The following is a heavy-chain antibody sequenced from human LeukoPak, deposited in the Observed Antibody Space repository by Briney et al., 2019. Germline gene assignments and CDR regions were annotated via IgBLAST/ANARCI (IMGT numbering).Heavy chain of an antibody. CDR1: GYTLTGFW. CDR2: INPNNGGT. Sequence: ASVKVSCKASGYTLTGFWIHWVRQAPGQGFEWMGWINPNNGGTNYAQKFQGRVTMTRDTSTSTVYMELSSLISDDTAVYYCTRGVLPARFDSWGQGTLVTVTS. V-gene: IGHV1-2*02. D-gene: IGHD2-2*01. J-gene: IGHJ5*01. CDR3: TRGVLPARFDS.